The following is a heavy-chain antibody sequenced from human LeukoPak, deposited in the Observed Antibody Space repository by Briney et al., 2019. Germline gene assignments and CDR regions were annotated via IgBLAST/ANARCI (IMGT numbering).Heavy chain of an antibody. D-gene: IGHD5-18*01. J-gene: IGHJ6*03. CDR1: GFSFSNNY. V-gene: IGHV3-66*01. CDR3: ARGLHGYTYGYVPWELYYYMDV. CDR2: IHSDGST. Sequence: GGSLRLSCAASGFSFSNNYMNWARQAPGRGLEWVSVIHSDGSTYYSDSVKGRFTISRDNSKNTLYLQMNSLRAEDTAVYYCARGLHGYTYGYVPWELYYYMDVWGKGTTVTISS.